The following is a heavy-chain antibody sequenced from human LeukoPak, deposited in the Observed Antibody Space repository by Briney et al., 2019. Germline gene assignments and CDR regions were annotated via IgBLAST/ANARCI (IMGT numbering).Heavy chain of an antibody. CDR3: ARYQYSSGRIFDC. CDR2: IDSGSSTI. D-gene: IGHD6-19*01. Sequence: GGSLRLSCAASGFTFSSYSMNWVRQTPGEGLEWVSYIDSGSSTIYYADSVKGRFTVSRDNAKNSLYLQMNSLRAEDTAVYYCARYQYSSGRIFDCWGQGTLVTVSS. J-gene: IGHJ4*02. CDR1: GFTFSSYS. V-gene: IGHV3-48*01.